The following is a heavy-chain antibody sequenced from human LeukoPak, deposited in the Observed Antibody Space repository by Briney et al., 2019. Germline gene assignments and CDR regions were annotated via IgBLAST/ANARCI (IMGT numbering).Heavy chain of an antibody. D-gene: IGHD5/OR15-5a*01. V-gene: IGHV2-5*01. J-gene: IGHJ4*02. CDR1: GFSLSTSGVG. CDR2: IYWNDDE. Sequence: SGPTLGNPTQTLTLTCTFSGFSLSTSGVGVGWIRQPPGKALEWLAIIYWNDDERYSPSLKSRLTITKDTSKNQVVLTMTNMDPVDTATYYCAHRRGVVYGYNLFDSWAKGKLVTVSS. CDR3: AHRRGVVYGYNLFDS.